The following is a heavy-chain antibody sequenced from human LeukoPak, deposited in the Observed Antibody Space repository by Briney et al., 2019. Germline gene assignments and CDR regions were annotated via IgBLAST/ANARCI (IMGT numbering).Heavy chain of an antibody. CDR3: ARGIGDYSNYDLWFDP. Sequence: GASVKVSCKASGYTFTSYDINWVRQATGQGLEWMGWMNPNSGSTGYAQKFQGRVTMTRNTSISTAYMELSSLRSEDTAVYYCARGIGDYSNYDLWFDPWGQGTLVTVSS. V-gene: IGHV1-8*01. D-gene: IGHD4-11*01. CDR2: MNPNSGST. J-gene: IGHJ5*02. CDR1: GYTFTSYD.